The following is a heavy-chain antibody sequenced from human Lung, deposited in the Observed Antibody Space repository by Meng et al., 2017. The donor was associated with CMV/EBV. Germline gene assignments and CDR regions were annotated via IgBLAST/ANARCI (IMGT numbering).Heavy chain of an antibody. V-gene: IGHV1-69*10. D-gene: IGHD3-22*01. CDR3: ARALYYYDSSGYYPYFDY. J-gene: IGHJ4*02. CDR1: GDTFRSHA. CDR2: ISPILGIA. Sequence: SVKVSXKASGDTFRSHAISWVRQAPGQGLEWMGGISPILGIATYAQKFQGRVAIAADKSTTTAYMELSRLRSEDTAGYFCARALYYYDSSGYYPYFDYWGQGXLVTFSS.